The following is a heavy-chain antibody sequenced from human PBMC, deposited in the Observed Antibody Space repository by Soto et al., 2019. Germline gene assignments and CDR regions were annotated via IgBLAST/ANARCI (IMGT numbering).Heavy chain of an antibody. V-gene: IGHV1-69*01. Sequence: QVQLVQSWAEVRKPGSSVKVSCKASGGTFSRHAISWVRQAPGQGLEWMGGIIPIFGTANHAQKFQGRVTIIADESTSTVYMELSSLRSEDTAMYYCARGWGYDSNDYYYAYWGQGTPVIVSS. CDR3: ARGWGYDSNDYYYAY. CDR2: IIPIFGTA. J-gene: IGHJ4*02. D-gene: IGHD3-22*01. CDR1: GGTFSRHA.